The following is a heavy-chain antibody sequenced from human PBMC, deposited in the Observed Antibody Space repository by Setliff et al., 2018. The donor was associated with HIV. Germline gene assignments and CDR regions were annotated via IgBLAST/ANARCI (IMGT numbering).Heavy chain of an antibody. D-gene: IGHD3-22*01. Sequence: GGSLRLSCEASGFSFSTYSMNWVRQAPGKGLEWVSYISSSGSVIYYADSVKGRFTISRDNSKNSLYLQMNSLRAEDTAVYYCASPAYSSGWYGHWGQGTLVTVSS. V-gene: IGHV3-48*04. CDR3: ASPAYSSGWYGH. J-gene: IGHJ5*02. CDR2: ISSSGSVI. CDR1: GFSFSTYS.